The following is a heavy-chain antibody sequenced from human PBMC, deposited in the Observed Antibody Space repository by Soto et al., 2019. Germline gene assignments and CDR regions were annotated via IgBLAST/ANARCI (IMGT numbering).Heavy chain of an antibody. Sequence: QVQLVESGGGVVQPGKSLRLSCAVSGFTFSLYPMHWVRQAPGKGLEWVALLSIDGSIRYYADSVKGRFTISRDNSKDTLYLQMNSLRPEDTAIYYCWGGPNDNWFDPWGQGTLVTVSS. CDR3: WGGPNDNWFDP. CDR2: LSIDGSIR. J-gene: IGHJ5*02. CDR1: GFTFSLYP. D-gene: IGHD3-16*01. V-gene: IGHV3-30-3*01.